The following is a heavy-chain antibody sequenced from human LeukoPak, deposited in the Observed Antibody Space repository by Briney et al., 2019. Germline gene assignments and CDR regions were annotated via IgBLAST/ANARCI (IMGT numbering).Heavy chain of an antibody. CDR2: IYYSGST. CDR1: GGSLSSGDYY. J-gene: IGHJ4*02. V-gene: IGHV4-30-4*01. D-gene: IGHD2-2*01. Sequence: SQTLSLTCTVSGGSLSSGDYYWSWVRQPPGKGLEWIGYIYYSGSTYYNPSLKSRVTISVDTSKNQFSLKLSSVTAADTAVYYCARENHDCSSTSCYEEAGSRFDYWGQGTLVTVSS. CDR3: ARENHDCSSTSCYEEAGSRFDY.